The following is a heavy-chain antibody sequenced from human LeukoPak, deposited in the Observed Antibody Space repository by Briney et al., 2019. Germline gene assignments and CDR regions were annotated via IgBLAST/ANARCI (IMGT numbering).Heavy chain of an antibody. CDR1: GYTFTSYY. CDR2: INPSGGST. Sequence: GASVKVSCKASGYTFTSYYKHWVRQAPGQGLEWMGIINPSGGSTSYAQKFQGRVTMTRDTSTSTVYMELSSLRSEDTAVYYCARAESVRGVFDYWGQGTLVTVSS. J-gene: IGHJ4*02. V-gene: IGHV1-46*01. D-gene: IGHD3-10*02. CDR3: ARAESVRGVFDY.